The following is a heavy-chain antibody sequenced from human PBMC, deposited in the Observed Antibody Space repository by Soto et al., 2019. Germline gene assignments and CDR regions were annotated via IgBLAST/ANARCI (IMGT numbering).Heavy chain of an antibody. Sequence: SETLSLTCTVSGGSISSSSYYWGWIRQPPGKGLEWIGSIYYSGSTYYNPSLKSRVTISVDTSKNQFSLKLSSVTAADTAVYYCARRLGYCSGGSCYGSNWFDPWGQGTLVTVYS. D-gene: IGHD2-15*01. CDR3: ARRLGYCSGGSCYGSNWFDP. CDR2: IYYSGST. V-gene: IGHV4-39*01. J-gene: IGHJ5*02. CDR1: GGSISSSSYY.